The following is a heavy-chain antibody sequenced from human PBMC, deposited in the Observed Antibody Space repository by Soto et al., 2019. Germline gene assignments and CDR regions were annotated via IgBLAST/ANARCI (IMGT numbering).Heavy chain of an antibody. CDR3: ARDLKGYDILNV. D-gene: IGHD3-9*01. J-gene: IGHJ6*02. Sequence: QVQLQESGPGLVKPSQTLSLTCTVSGGSISSGDYYWSWIRQPPGKGLEWIGYIYYSGTTYYNASLKSRVTISVDTSKNQFSLKVSSVTAADTAVYYCARDLKGYDILNVWGQGTTVTVS. CDR2: IYYSGTT. V-gene: IGHV4-30-4*01. CDR1: GGSISSGDYY.